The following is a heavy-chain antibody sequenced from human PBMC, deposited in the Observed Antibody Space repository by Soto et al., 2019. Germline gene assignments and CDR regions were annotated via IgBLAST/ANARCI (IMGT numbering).Heavy chain of an antibody. J-gene: IGHJ4*02. V-gene: IGHV3-33*01. CDR3: AREEGSGWGYYFDY. D-gene: IGHD6-19*01. CDR2: IWYDGSNK. Sequence: QVQLVESGGGVVQPGRSLRLSCAASGFAFSSYGMHWVRQAPGKGLEWVAVIWYDGSNKYYADSVKGRFTISRDNSKNTLYLQMNSLRAEDTAVYYWAREEGSGWGYYFDYWGQGTLVTVSS. CDR1: GFAFSSYG.